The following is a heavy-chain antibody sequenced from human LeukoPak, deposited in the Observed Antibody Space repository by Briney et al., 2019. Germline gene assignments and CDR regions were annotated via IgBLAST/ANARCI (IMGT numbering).Heavy chain of an antibody. J-gene: IGHJ4*02. Sequence: ASVKVSCKASGYTFTNFGITWVRQAPGQGLEWMGWISPYNGNTNYAENLQHRVTMATDTSTSTAYMELRSLRSDDPAMYYCARASPLDYWGQGTLVTVSS. CDR1: GYTFTNFG. CDR3: ARASPLDY. CDR2: ISPYNGNT. V-gene: IGHV1-18*01.